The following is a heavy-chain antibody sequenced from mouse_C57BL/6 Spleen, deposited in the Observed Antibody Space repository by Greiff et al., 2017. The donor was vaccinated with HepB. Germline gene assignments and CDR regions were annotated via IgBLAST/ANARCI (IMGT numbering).Heavy chain of an antibody. D-gene: IGHD2-4*01. V-gene: IGHV1-54*01. CDR1: GYAFTNYL. Sequence: VQLQQSGAELVRPGTSVKVSCKASGYAFTNYLIEWVKQRPGQGLEWIGVINPGSGGTNYNEKFKGKATLTADKSSSPAYMQLSSLTSEDSAVYFCARSSYDYVFAYWGQGTLVTVSA. J-gene: IGHJ3*01. CDR3: ARSSYDYVFAY. CDR2: INPGSGGT.